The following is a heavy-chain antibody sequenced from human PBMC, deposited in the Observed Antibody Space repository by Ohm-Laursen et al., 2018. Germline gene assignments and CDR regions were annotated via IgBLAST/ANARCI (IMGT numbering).Heavy chain of an antibody. CDR2: ISGSGGST. CDR1: GFTLSSYA. Sequence: GSLRLSCAASGFTLSSYAMSWIRQAPGKGLEWVSAISGSGGSTYYADSVKGRFTISRDNSKNTLYLQMNSLRAEDTAVYYCAKGSRSSHYGSGRDNWFDPWGQGTLVTVSS. J-gene: IGHJ5*02. CDR3: AKGSRSSHYGSGRDNWFDP. D-gene: IGHD3-10*01. V-gene: IGHV3-23*01.